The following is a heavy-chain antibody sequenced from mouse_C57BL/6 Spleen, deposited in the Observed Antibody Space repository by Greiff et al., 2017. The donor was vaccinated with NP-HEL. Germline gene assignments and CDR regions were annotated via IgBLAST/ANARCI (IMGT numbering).Heavy chain of an antibody. V-gene: IGHV2-6*03. J-gene: IGHJ4*01. CDR3: ARRLGSSDVDYAMDY. CDR1: GFSLTSYG. Sequence: QVQLKESGPGLVAPSQSLSITCTVSGFSLTSYGVHWVRQPPGKGLEWLVVIWSDGSTTYNSALKSRLSISKDNSKSQVFLKMNILQTDDTAMYYFARRLGSSDVDYAMDYWGQGTSVTVSS. D-gene: IGHD1-1*01. CDR2: IWSDGST.